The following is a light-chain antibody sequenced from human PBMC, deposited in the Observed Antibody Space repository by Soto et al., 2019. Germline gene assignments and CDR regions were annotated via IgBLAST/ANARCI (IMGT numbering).Light chain of an antibody. J-gene: IGKJ3*01. Sequence: EIVLTQSPGTLSLSPGERATLSCRASQSVGRDYLAWYQHKPGQAPRLFIYDASSRATGIPDRFSGSGSGTDFTLTISRLEPEDFAVYYCQQYAASPLTFGPGTKVDI. CDR3: QQYAASPLT. CDR2: DAS. V-gene: IGKV3-20*01. CDR1: QSVGRDY.